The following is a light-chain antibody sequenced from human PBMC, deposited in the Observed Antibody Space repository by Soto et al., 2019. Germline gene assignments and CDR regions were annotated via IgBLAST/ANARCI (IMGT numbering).Light chain of an antibody. Sequence: QSVLTHPPSVSGSPGHSVTISCTGTSSDVGSYNHVSWYQQPPGTAPKLMIYEVSNRPSGVPDRFSGSKSGNTASLTISGLQAEDEADYYCSSYASSTSYVFGTGTKVTVL. CDR2: EVS. V-gene: IGLV2-18*02. J-gene: IGLJ1*01. CDR1: SSDVGSYNH. CDR3: SSYASSTSYV.